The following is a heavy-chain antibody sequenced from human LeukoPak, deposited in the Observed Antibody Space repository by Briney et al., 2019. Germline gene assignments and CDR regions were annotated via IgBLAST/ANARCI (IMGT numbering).Heavy chain of an antibody. V-gene: IGHV1-69*01. D-gene: IGHD3-10*01. J-gene: IGHJ5*02. Sequence: SVKVSCKASGGTFSSYAISWVRQAPGQGLEWMGGIIPIFGTANYAQKFQGRVTITADESTSTAYMELSSLRSEDTAVYYCARDGLYGSGSYYKSWFDPWGQGTLVTVSS. CDR2: IIPIFGTA. CDR3: ARDGLYGSGSYYKSWFDP. CDR1: GGTFSSYA.